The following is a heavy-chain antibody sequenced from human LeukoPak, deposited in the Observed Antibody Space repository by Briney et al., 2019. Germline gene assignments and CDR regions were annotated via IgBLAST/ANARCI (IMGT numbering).Heavy chain of an antibody. CDR3: ARGGVSGGFDY. J-gene: IGHJ4*02. CDR1: GVTLSNSW. D-gene: IGHD3-10*01. Sequence: GCSLRLSCAASGVTLSNSWMFWVRQPPGKGLQSVSEINNDGSRTSYADSVKGRFTISRDGAENTLFLQMNSLRAEDTAVYFCARGGVSGGFDYWGQGTLVTVSS. CDR2: INNDGSRT. V-gene: IGHV3-74*01.